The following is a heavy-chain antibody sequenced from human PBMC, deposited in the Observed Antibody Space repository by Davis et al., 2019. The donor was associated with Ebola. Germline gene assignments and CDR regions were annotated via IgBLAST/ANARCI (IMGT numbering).Heavy chain of an antibody. CDR1: GGSMSSYF. CDR2: IYYSGST. J-gene: IGHJ4*02. D-gene: IGHD3-22*01. V-gene: IGHV4-59*01. Sequence: SETLSLTCTVSGGSMSSYFWSWIRQAPGKGLEWIGNIYYSGSTNYNPSLKSRVTISVGTSKNQFSLKLSSVTAADTAVYYCARNTYYYDSSGYSMGVFFDYWGQGTLVTVSS. CDR3: ARNTYYYDSSGYSMGVFFDY.